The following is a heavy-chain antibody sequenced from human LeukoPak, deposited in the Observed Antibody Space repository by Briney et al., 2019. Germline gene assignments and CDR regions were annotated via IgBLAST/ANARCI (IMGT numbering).Heavy chain of an antibody. CDR1: GFTVSSNY. Sequence: GGSLRLSCAASGFTVSSNYMSWVRQAPGKGLEWVSVIYSGGSTYYADSVKGRFTISRDNSKNTLYLQMNSLRAEDTAVYYCAKEGKARYYGSGSYPCDYWGQGTLVTVSS. V-gene: IGHV3-66*01. CDR2: IYSGGST. J-gene: IGHJ4*02. D-gene: IGHD3-10*01. CDR3: AKEGKARYYGSGSYPCDY.